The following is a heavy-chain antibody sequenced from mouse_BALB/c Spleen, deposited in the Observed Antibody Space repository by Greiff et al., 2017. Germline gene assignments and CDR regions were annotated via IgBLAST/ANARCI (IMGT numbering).Heavy chain of an antibody. CDR3: TRSKVLYYFDY. Sequence: QVQLQQPGAELVRPGASVKLSCKASGYTFTSYWINWVKQRPGQGLEWIGNIYPSDSYTNYNQKFKDKATLTVDKSSSTAYMQLSSPTSEDSAVYYCTRSKVLYYFDYWGQGTTLTVSS. V-gene: IGHV1-69*02. CDR1: GYTFTSYW. J-gene: IGHJ2*01. CDR2: IYPSDSYT. D-gene: IGHD1-3*01.